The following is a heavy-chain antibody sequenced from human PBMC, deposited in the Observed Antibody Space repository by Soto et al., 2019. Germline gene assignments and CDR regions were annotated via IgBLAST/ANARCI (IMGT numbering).Heavy chain of an antibody. D-gene: IGHD2-21*01. CDR3: ARAYCGGDCLSWFDY. CDR2: INPNGGRT. J-gene: IGHJ4*02. Sequence: QVQLVQSGAEVKKPGASVKVSCKASGYTFTSYYMHWVRQAPGQGLEWMGIINPNGGRTSYAQKFQGRVTMTRDTSTSTVYMELSSLRSEDTAVYYCARAYCGGDCLSWFDYWGQGTLVTVSS. V-gene: IGHV1-46*03. CDR1: GYTFTSYY.